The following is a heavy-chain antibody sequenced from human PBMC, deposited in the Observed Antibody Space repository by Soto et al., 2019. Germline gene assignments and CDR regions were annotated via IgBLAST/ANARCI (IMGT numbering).Heavy chain of an antibody. J-gene: IGHJ5*02. V-gene: IGHV4-59*11. CDR2: MSNTGIP. CDR3: ARESGFCGPRCYRNNWFDP. CDR1: GASISNHY. D-gene: IGHD2-2*02. Sequence: SETLSLTCSVSGASISNHYLSWIRQSPGKGLEWIGLMSNTGIPTYNPSLQGRVNISPDTSNNRISLRLSSVTAADTAVYYCARESGFCGPRCYRNNWFDPWGQGILVTVSS.